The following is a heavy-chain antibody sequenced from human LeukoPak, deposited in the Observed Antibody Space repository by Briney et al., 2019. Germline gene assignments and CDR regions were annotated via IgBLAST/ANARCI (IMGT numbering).Heavy chain of an antibody. Sequence: GGSLRLSCAASGFTFSSYSMKWVRQAPGKGLEWVSSISSSSSYIYYADSVKGRFTISRDNAKNSLYLQMNSLRAEDTAVYYCAELGITMIGGVWGKGTTVTISS. J-gene: IGHJ6*04. CDR2: ISSSSSYI. D-gene: IGHD3-10*02. CDR3: AELGITMIGGV. CDR1: GFTFSSYS. V-gene: IGHV3-21*01.